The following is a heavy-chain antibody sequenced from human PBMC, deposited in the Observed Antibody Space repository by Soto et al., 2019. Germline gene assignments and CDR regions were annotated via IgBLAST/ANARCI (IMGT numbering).Heavy chain of an antibody. V-gene: IGHV4-61*01. D-gene: IGHD2-21*01. CDR2: IYYSGST. Sequence: QVQLQESGPGLVKPSETLSLTCTVSDGSVSSGSYYWNWIRQPPGKGLQWIGFIYYSGSTHYNPALQSRVTIAVDTSTNQFSLRLSAVTAADTAIYYCARYRGDPPVAFDIWGQGTMVTVSS. J-gene: IGHJ3*02. CDR1: DGSVSSGSYY. CDR3: ARYRGDPPVAFDI.